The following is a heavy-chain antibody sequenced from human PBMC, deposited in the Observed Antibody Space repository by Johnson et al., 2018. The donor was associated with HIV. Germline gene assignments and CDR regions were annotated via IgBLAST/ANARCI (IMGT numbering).Heavy chain of an antibody. CDR1: GFTFSSYA. CDR3: AREGGQWLVLVDAFDI. J-gene: IGHJ3*02. V-gene: IGHV3-30-3*01. D-gene: IGHD6-19*01. Sequence: VQLVESGGGVVQPGRSLRLSCAASGFTFSSYAMHWVRQAPGKGLEWVAFIAYDGSNNYYADSVKGRFTISSDTSKNTLYLQMNSLRAEDTAVYYCAREGGQWLVLVDAFDIWGQGTMVTVSS. CDR2: IAYDGSNN.